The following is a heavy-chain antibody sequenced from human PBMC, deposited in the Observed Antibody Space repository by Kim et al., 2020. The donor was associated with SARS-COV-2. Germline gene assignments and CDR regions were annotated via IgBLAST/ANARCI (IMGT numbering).Heavy chain of an antibody. Sequence: TYYADSGRGRFTISMDNAKNTLYLQMNSLRAEDTAVYYCAKGPDFENWGQGTLVTVSS. J-gene: IGHJ4*02. V-gene: IGHV3-23*01. CDR2: T. CDR3: AKGPDFEN.